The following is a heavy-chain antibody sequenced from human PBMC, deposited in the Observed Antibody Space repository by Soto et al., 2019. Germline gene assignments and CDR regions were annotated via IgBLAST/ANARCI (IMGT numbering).Heavy chain of an antibody. Sequence: GPTLVNPTQTLTLTCTFSGFSLSTSGMCVSWIRQPPGKALEWLALIDWDDDKYYSTSLETRLTISKDTSKNQVVLTMTNMDPVDTATYYCARTTPQFSQLVAVPSRLAFDYWGQGTLVTVSS. CDR2: IDWDDDK. CDR3: ARTTPQFSQLVAVPSRLAFDY. D-gene: IGHD6-6*01. CDR1: GFSLSTSGMC. J-gene: IGHJ4*02. V-gene: IGHV2-70*01.